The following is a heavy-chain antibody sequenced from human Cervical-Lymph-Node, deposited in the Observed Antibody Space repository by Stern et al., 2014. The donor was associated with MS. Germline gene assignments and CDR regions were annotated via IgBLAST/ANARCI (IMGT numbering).Heavy chain of an antibody. CDR3: ARGLLGSENAFDI. J-gene: IGHJ3*02. CDR1: GYTFTCHG. CDR2: IISYNGTT. Sequence: VQLVESGAEVKKPGASVKVSCKASGYTFTCHGISWVRQAPGQGLEWMGWIISYNGTTNDAQTRQGRVTMITDTSTSTAYMELRSLRSDATAVYYCARGLLGSENAFDIWGQGTMVTGSS. V-gene: IGHV1-18*01. D-gene: IGHD2-15*01.